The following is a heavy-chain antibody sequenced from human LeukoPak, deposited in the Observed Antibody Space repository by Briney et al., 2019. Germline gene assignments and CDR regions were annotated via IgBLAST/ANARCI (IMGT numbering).Heavy chain of an antibody. J-gene: IGHJ4*02. Sequence: GGSLRLSCAASGFTFSSYSMNWVRQAPGKGLEWVSSISTSSSYIHYADSVKGRFTISRDNARNSLYLQMNSLRAEDTAVYYCAKDYPPYYYDSSGYNDYWGQGTLVTVSS. CDR1: GFTFSSYS. V-gene: IGHV3-21*01. CDR2: ISTSSSYI. D-gene: IGHD3-22*01. CDR3: AKDYPPYYYDSSGYNDY.